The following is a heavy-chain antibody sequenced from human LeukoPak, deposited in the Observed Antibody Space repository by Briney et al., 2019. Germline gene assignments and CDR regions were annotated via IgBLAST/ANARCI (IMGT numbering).Heavy chain of an antibody. Sequence: GGTLRLSCAASGFTFSSDGMHWVRHAPATGQDRVAFIRIDGSNKYYADSAKGRFTISRDNSKNTLYLHMNSLRAEDTAVYCGAKDNVASCVFWGQGTLVTVSS. V-gene: IGHV3-30*02. CDR1: GFTFSSDG. CDR3: AKDNVASCVF. CDR2: IRIDGSNK. D-gene: IGHD2-15*01. J-gene: IGHJ4*02.